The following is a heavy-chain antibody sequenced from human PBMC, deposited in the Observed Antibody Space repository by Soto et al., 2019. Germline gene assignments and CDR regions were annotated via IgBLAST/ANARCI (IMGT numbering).Heavy chain of an antibody. CDR3: ARQDYYDSSGYYSSFDY. Sequence: ETLSLTCTVSGGSISSSSYYWGWIRQPPGKGLEWIGGIYCSGSTYYNPSLKSRVTISVGTSKNQFSLKLSSVTAADSAVYYCARQDYYDSSGYYSSFDYWGQGTLVTVSS. V-gene: IGHV4-39*01. J-gene: IGHJ4*02. CDR2: IYCSGST. CDR1: GGSISSSSYY. D-gene: IGHD3-22*01.